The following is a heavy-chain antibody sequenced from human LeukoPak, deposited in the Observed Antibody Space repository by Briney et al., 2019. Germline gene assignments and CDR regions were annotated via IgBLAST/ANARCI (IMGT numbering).Heavy chain of an antibody. CDR3: ARGYNNHANWFDP. CDR1: GGTFSSYA. Sequence: SVKVSCKASGGTFSSYAISWVRQAPGQGLEWMGRIIPILGIANYAQKFQGRVTITADKSTSTAYMELSSLRSEDTAVYYCARGYNNHANWFDPWGLGTLVTVSS. V-gene: IGHV1-69*04. J-gene: IGHJ5*02. CDR2: IIPILGIA. D-gene: IGHD5-18*01.